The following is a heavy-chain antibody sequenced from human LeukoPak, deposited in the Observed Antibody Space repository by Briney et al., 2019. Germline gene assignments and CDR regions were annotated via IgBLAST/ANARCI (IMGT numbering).Heavy chain of an antibody. Sequence: GESLKISCKGSGYSFTSYWIGWVRQMPGKGLEWMGIIYPGDSDTRYSPSFQGQVTISADKSISTAYLQWSSLKASDTAMYYCARHWEYCSSTSCPLFDYWGQGTLVTVSS. V-gene: IGHV5-51*01. CDR1: GYSFTSYW. J-gene: IGHJ4*02. CDR2: IYPGDSDT. CDR3: ARHWEYCSSTSCPLFDY. D-gene: IGHD2-2*01.